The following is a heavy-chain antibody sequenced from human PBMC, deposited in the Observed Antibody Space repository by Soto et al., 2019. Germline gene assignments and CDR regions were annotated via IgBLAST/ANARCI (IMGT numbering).Heavy chain of an antibody. D-gene: IGHD3-22*01. Sequence: EVQLVESGGGLVQPGGSLRLSCAASGFGVSNNYMSWVRQAPGKGLEWVSAINSGGNTYYADSVKGRFTISRDNSKNTVYFKKNSGGAGDRLLFYWARGGDSYGYGDYSYSGRDAGGNGTTATVSS. CDR3: ARGGDSYGYGDYSYSGRDA. J-gene: IGHJ6*04. V-gene: IGHV3-66*01. CDR1: GFGVSNNY. CDR2: INSGGNT.